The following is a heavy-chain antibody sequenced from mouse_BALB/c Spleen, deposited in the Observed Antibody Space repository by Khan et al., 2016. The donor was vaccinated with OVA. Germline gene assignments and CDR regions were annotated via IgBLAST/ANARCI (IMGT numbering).Heavy chain of an antibody. CDR3: ANSNYGWFAY. V-gene: IGHV5-9-1*01. CDR2: ISSAATYT. J-gene: IGHJ3*01. D-gene: IGHD2-5*01. CDR1: AFTFSSFV. Sequence: EVELVESGGGLVEPGGSLKLSCGASAFTFSSFVMSWVRQTPEKRLQWVATISSAATYTYYPDSVKGRFTISRDNAKNTLYLQMNSLRSDDTAIYYCANSNYGWFAYGGQGTLVTVST.